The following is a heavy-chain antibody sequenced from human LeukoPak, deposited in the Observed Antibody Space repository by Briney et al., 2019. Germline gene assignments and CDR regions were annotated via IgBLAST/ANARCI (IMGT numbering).Heavy chain of an antibody. Sequence: SETLSLTCTVSGGSISSGDYYWSWIRQPPGKGLEWIGYIYYSGSTYYNPSLKSRVTISVDTSKNQFSLKLSSVTAADTAVYYCARSRYRSYYYFDYWGQGTLVTVSS. CDR1: GGSISSGDYY. CDR2: IYYSGST. CDR3: ARSRYRSYYYFDY. V-gene: IGHV4-30-4*08. D-gene: IGHD1-26*01. J-gene: IGHJ4*02.